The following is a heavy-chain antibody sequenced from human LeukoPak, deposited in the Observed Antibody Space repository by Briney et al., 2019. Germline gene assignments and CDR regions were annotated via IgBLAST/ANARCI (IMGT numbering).Heavy chain of an antibody. CDR1: GFTVSSNY. V-gene: IGHV3-30-3*01. D-gene: IGHD6-19*01. CDR2: ISYDGSNK. CDR3: ARDLMVIAVAWYFDL. J-gene: IGHJ2*01. Sequence: PGGSLRLSCAASGFTVSSNYMSWVRQAPGKGLEWVAVISYDGSNKYYADSVKGRFTISRDNSKNTLYLQMNSLRAEDTAVYYCARDLMVIAVAWYFDLWGRGTLVTVSS.